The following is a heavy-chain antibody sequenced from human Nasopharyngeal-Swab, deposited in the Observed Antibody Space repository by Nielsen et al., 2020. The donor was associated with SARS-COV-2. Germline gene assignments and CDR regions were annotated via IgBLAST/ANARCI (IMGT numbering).Heavy chain of an antibody. CDR1: GFTFSNYA. V-gene: IGHV3-23*01. CDR3: AKVKSGTSYDAFDI. D-gene: IGHD1-26*01. Sequence: GGSLTLSCVASGFTFSNYAMNWVRQAPGQGLEWVSSIRVSGDTTYYADSVKGRFTISRDSSKNTLYLQMNSLRAEDTALYYCAKVKSGTSYDAFDIWGQGTMVTVSS. J-gene: IGHJ3*02. CDR2: IRVSGDTT.